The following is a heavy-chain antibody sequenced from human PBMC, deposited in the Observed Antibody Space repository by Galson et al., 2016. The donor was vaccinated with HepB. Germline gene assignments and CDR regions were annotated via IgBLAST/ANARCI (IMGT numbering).Heavy chain of an antibody. Sequence: SLRLSCAASGFTFGSYAMPWIRQAPGKGLEWVSSISSSGGTPYYTDSRKGRFTLSRDGSESTLYVHMNRLRVEDTAVYYCAKGAAGGTYSALDYWGRGVLVTVSP. CDR3: AKGAAGGTYSALDY. CDR2: ISSSGGTP. V-gene: IGHV3-23*01. J-gene: IGHJ4*02. D-gene: IGHD1-26*01. CDR1: GFTFGSYA.